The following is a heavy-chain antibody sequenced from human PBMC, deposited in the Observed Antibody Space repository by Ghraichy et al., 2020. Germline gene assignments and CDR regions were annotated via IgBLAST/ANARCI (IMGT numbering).Heavy chain of an antibody. V-gene: IGHV3-7*03. J-gene: IGHJ4*02. D-gene: IGHD2-15*01. CDR2: IKEDGSAK. Sequence: GGSLRLSCAASGFTFNTHWMNWIRQAPGKGLEWVAGIKEDGSAKYYADSVKDRFTISRDNTKNLLYLQMNSLTADDTAVYYCGRDGGSPDYWGQGTLVSVSS. CDR1: GFTFNTHW. CDR3: GRDGGSPDY.